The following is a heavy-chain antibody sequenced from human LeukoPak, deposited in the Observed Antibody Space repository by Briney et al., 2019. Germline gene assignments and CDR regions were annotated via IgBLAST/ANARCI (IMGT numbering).Heavy chain of an antibody. CDR1: GFTFSDVW. Sequence: PGGSLRLSCAASGFTFSDVWMTWVRQAPGKGLEWVGRIKTKAEGGTTDYTAPVEGRFTISRDDSKNTVYLQMNSLKTEDTAVYYCAKSDDAFDIWGQGTMVTVSS. J-gene: IGHJ3*02. CDR2: IKTKAEGGTT. CDR3: AKSDDAFDI. V-gene: IGHV3-15*01.